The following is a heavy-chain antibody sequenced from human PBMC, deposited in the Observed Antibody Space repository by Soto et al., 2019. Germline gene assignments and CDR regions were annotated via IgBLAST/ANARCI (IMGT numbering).Heavy chain of an antibody. CDR3: ARDIGPIAEAGTWRPYYYYGMDV. D-gene: IGHD6-13*01. J-gene: IGHJ6*02. CDR1: GYTFSRYE. V-gene: IGHV3-48*03. Sequence: EVQLVESGGGLVQPGGSLRLSCAASGYTFSRYEMNWVRQAPGKGLEWVSYISSSDSTIYYADSVKVRFTISRDKAKNSLYLQLNSLRADDTAVYYCARDIGPIAEAGTWRPYYYYGMDVWGQGPTVTVSS. CDR2: ISSSDSTI.